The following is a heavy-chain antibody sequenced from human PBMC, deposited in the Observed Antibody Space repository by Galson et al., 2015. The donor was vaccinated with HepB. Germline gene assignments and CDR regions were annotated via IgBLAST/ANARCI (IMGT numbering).Heavy chain of an antibody. V-gene: IGHV3-49*03. J-gene: IGHJ4*02. CDR1: GFTFGDYA. CDR2: IRSKAYGGTT. Sequence: SLRLSCAASGFTFGDYAMSWFRQAPGKGLEWVGFIRSKAYGGTTEYAASVKGRFTISRDDSKSIAYLQMNSLKTEDTAVYYCTRDGIFVVVTAIDYFDYWGQGTLVTVSS. CDR3: TRDGIFVVVTAIDYFDY. D-gene: IGHD2-21*02.